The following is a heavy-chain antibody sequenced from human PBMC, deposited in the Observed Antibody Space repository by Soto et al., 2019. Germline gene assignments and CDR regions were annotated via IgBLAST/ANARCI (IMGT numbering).Heavy chain of an antibody. CDR2: IYYSGST. D-gene: IGHD5-12*01. CDR3: ARLYTGYEAFDY. Sequence: SETLSLTCSVSGGSINSGDYYWSWIRQSPGKGLEWIGYIYYSGSTYYNPSLKSRSTISIDTSKNQFFLDVDPVTAADTAVHYCARLYTGYEAFDYWGQGTLVTVSS. V-gene: IGHV4-30-4*01. J-gene: IGHJ4*02. CDR1: GGSINSGDYY.